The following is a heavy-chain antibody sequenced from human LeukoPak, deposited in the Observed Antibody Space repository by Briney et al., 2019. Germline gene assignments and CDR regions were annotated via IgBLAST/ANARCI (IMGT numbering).Heavy chain of an antibody. CDR3: ARESRRYYDSSGYYFDY. CDR2: IIPIFGTA. J-gene: IGHJ4*02. V-gene: IGHV1-69*13. CDR1: GGTFSSYA. Sequence: SVKVSCKASGGTFSSYAISWVRQAPGQGLEWMGGIIPIFGTANYAQKFQGRVTITADESTSTAYMELSSLRSEDTAVYYCARESRRYYDSSGYYFDYWGQGTLVTVSS. D-gene: IGHD3-22*01.